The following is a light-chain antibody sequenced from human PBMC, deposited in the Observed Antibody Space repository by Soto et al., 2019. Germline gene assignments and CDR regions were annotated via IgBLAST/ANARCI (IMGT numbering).Light chain of an antibody. CDR1: QTISSR. Sequence: DIQMTQSPSTLSGSVGDRVTITCPASQTISSRLAWYQQKPGKAPKLLIYKASTLKSGVPSRFSGSGSGTEFTLTIGGLQPDDFATYYCQQFNSYPITFGQGTRLEIK. V-gene: IGKV1-5*03. J-gene: IGKJ5*01. CDR3: QQFNSYPIT. CDR2: KAS.